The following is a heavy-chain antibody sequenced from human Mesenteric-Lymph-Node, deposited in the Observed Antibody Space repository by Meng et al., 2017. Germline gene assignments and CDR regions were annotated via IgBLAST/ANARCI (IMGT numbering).Heavy chain of an antibody. CDR2: ISGSGGST. CDR3: AKDSTGWLPENDAFAI. CDR1: GFTFSSYA. J-gene: IGHJ3*02. Sequence: ESLKISFAASGFTFSSYAMSWVRQAPGKGLEWVSAISGSGGSTYYADSVKGRFTISRDNSKNTLYLQMNSLRAEDTAVYYCAKDSTGWLPENDAFAIWGQGTMVTVSS. D-gene: IGHD3-9*01. V-gene: IGHV3-23*01.